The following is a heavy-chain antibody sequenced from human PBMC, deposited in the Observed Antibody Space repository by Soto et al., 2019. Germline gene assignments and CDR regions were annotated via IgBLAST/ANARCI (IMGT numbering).Heavy chain of an antibody. CDR1: GFTFGGYA. V-gene: IGHV3-23*01. Sequence: GGSLRLSCAASGFTFGGYAMSWVRQAPGKGLECVSTIGSSGGTTYYADSLKGRFTISRDSSKNTLFLQMNSLRAEDTAVYYCAKGEGGSSTPLDYRGQGTLVTVSS. CDR2: IGSSGGTT. D-gene: IGHD1-26*01. CDR3: AKGEGGSSTPLDY. J-gene: IGHJ4*02.